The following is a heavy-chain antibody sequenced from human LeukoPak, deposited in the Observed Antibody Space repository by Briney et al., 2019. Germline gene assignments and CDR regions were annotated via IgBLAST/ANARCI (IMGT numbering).Heavy chain of an antibody. J-gene: IGHJ4*02. CDR1: GGTFSSYA. V-gene: IGHV1-69*04. D-gene: IGHD5-12*01. Sequence: GSSVKVSCKASGGTFSSYAISWVRQAPGQGLEWMGRIIPILGIANYAQKFQGRVTMTRNTSVSTAYMELSSLRSEDTAVYYCARVSWYSGYATPVVDYWGQGTLVTVSS. CDR2: IIPILGIA. CDR3: ARVSWYSGYATPVVDY.